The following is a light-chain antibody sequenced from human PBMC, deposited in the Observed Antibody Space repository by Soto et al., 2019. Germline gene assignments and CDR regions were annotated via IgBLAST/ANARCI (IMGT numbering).Light chain of an antibody. J-gene: IGKJ1*01. Sequence: DIQMTQSPSSLSASVGDRVTITCRASQIISSYLHWYQQKPGTAPKLLIYAASSLQSGVPSRFSGCGSGTDFTLTISSLQPEDFATYYCQQSYNTPWTFGQGTKVEIK. CDR2: AAS. CDR3: QQSYNTPWT. CDR1: QIISSY. V-gene: IGKV1-39*01.